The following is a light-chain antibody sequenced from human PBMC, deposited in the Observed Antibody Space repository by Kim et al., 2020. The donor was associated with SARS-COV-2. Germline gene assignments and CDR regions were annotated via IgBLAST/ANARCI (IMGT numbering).Light chain of an antibody. CDR1: QGIGNY. J-gene: IGKJ4*01. CDR3: QQYNSHPPT. CDR2: DAS. V-gene: IGKV1-17*02. Sequence: ASVRDSVTIPCRASQGIGNYLGWYQHKPGRAPRRLIYDASSLQSEVPSRFSGSGSGTEFTLTISNLQPEDFATYYCQQYNSHPPTFGGGTKVDIK.